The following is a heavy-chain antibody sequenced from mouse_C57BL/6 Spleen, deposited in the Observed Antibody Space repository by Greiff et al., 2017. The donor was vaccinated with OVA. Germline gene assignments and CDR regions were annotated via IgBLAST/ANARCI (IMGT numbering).Heavy chain of an antibody. V-gene: IGHV1-82*01. D-gene: IGHD1-1*01. CDR1: GYAFSSSW. CDR3: ASVYGSSWGYAMDY. J-gene: IGHJ4*01. Sequence: QVQLQQSGPELVKPGASVKISCKASGYAFSSSWMNWVKQRPGKGLEWIGRIYPGDGDTNYNGKFKGKATLTADKSSSTAYMQLSSLTSEDSAVYFCASVYGSSWGYAMDYWGQGTSVTVSS. CDR2: IYPGDGDT.